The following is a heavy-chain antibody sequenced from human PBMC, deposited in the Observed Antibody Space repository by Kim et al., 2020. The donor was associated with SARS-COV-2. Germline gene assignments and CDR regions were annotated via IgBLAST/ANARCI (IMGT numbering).Heavy chain of an antibody. CDR3: ARASGITMIVVFTAYGMDV. CDR1: GYTFTSYY. V-gene: IGHV1-46*01. D-gene: IGHD3-22*01. Sequence: ASVKVSCKASGYTFTSYYMHWVRQAPGQGLEWMGIINPSGGSTSYAQKFQGRVTMTRDTSTSTVYMELSSLRSEDTAVYYCARASGITMIVVFTAYGMDVWGQGTTVTVSS. J-gene: IGHJ6*02. CDR2: INPSGGST.